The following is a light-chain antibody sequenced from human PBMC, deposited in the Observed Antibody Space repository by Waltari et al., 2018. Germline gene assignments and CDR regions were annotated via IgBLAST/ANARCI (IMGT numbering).Light chain of an antibody. CDR2: DVT. CDR1: SSDGGSYNY. Sequence: QSALTQPASVSGSPGPSPTLSCSGTSSDGGSYNYVSWYQPTPGTPPKLLIYDVTKRPSGVSGRFSGSKSGNTASLTISGLQPEDEADYFCSSYTPTSILVFGGGTKLTV. CDR3: SSYTPTSILV. J-gene: IGLJ2*01. V-gene: IGLV2-14*03.